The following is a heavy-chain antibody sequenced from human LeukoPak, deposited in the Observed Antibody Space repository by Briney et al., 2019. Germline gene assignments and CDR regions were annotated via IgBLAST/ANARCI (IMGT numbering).Heavy chain of an antibody. CDR3: TTDTWFGESQEYYFDY. CDR1: GFTFSNAW. J-gene: IGHJ4*02. Sequence: GGSLRLSCAASGFTFSNAWMSWVRQAPGKGPEWVGRIKSKTDGGTTDYAAPVKGRFTISRDESKNTLYLQMNSLRTEDTAVYYCTTDTWFGESQEYYFDYWGQGTLVTVSS. D-gene: IGHD3-10*01. CDR2: IKSKTDGGTT. V-gene: IGHV3-15*01.